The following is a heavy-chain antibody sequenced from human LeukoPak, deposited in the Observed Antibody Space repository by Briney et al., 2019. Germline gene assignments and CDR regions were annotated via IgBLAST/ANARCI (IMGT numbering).Heavy chain of an antibody. D-gene: IGHD2-2*01. CDR3: VRGTQIFDF. V-gene: IGHV3-74*01. CDR2: ISSDGSDT. CDR1: GFTSGTSW. J-gene: IGHJ4*02. Sequence: GGSLRLSCAASGFTSGTSWMHWVRQAPGKGLVWVSRISSDGSDTRYADSVKGRFTISRDNAKNTLYLQMNSLRAEDTAVYYCVRGTQIFDFWGQGTLVTVSS.